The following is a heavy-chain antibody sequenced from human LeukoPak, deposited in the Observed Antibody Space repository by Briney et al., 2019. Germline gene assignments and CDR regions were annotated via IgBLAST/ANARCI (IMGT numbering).Heavy chain of an antibody. Sequence: GASVKVSCKASGGTFSSYAISWVRQAPGQGLEWMGRIIPILGIANYAQKFQGRVTITADKSTSTAYMELSSLRSEDTAVYYCARESVVGQNLDYWGQGTLVTVSS. J-gene: IGHJ4*02. CDR2: IIPILGIA. D-gene: IGHD4-23*01. CDR1: GGTFSSYA. CDR3: ARESVVGQNLDY. V-gene: IGHV1-69*04.